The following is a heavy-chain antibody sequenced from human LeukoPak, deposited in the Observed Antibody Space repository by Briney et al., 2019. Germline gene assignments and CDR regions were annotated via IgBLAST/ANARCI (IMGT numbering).Heavy chain of an antibody. CDR1: GGSISSYY. J-gene: IGHJ4*02. D-gene: IGHD5-18*01. V-gene: IGHV4-4*07. CDR3: ARVKIQLWSREGYFDY. CDR2: IYTSGST. Sequence: TSETLSLTCAVSGGSISSYYWSWIRQPAGKGLEWIGRIYTSGSTNYNPSLKSRVTISVDTSKNQFSLKLRSVTAADTAVYYCARVKIQLWSREGYFDYWGQGTLVTVSS.